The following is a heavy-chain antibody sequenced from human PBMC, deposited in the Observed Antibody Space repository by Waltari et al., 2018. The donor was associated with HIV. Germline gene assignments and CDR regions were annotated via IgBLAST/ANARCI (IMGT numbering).Heavy chain of an antibody. CDR2: IKDDGSEK. Sequence: EGQLMESGGGLVQSGGSMRRSFAAFGFTFTNCGLSWVRQTPGKGLEWVAYIKDDGSEKYYMGSVKGRFTISRDNAKNSMFLQMNSLRAEDTAVYYCARIGTFPHNYAIDFWGQGTTVTVSS. CDR3: ARIGTFPHNYAIDF. V-gene: IGHV3-7*01. CDR1: GFTFTNCG. D-gene: IGHD1-26*01. J-gene: IGHJ6*02.